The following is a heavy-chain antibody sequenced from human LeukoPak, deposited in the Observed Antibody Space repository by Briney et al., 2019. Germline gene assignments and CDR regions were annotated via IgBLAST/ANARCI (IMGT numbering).Heavy chain of an antibody. CDR2: IRSSSSYI. Sequence: GGSLRLSCAASGFTFSSYSMNWVRQAPGKGLEWVSSIRSSSSYIYYADSVKGRFTISRDNAKNSLYLQMNSLRAEDTAIYYCAKDPNGDYIGTFDMWGQGTMVIVS. J-gene: IGHJ3*02. CDR3: AKDPNGDYIGTFDM. V-gene: IGHV3-21*04. CDR1: GFTFSSYS. D-gene: IGHD4-17*01.